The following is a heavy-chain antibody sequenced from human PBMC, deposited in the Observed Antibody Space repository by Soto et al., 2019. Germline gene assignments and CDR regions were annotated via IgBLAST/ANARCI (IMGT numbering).Heavy chain of an antibody. CDR3: ARDLGIAASGGFDY. V-gene: IGHV4-59*01. CDR1: PNSIIDYY. CDR2: IYASGNT. D-gene: IGHD6-13*01. Sequence: PSETLSLTCSVSPNSIIDYYCIFVRQPPWKGLEWIGFIYASGNTNFNPSLKRRVTISIDTSKSQFSLRLISVTAADTAVYYCARDLGIAASGGFDYWGQGIPVTSPQ. J-gene: IGHJ4*02.